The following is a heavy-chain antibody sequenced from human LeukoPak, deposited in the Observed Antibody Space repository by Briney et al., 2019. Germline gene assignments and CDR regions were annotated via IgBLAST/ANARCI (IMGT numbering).Heavy chain of an antibody. Sequence: ASVKVSCKASGYTFTDYYMHWVRQAPGEGLEWMGWINPKSGGRSYAQRFQGRVTMTRDTSISTAYMELSRLRSDDTAVYYCATGERLVPAAMWFDYWGQGTLVTVSS. D-gene: IGHD2-2*01. CDR2: INPKSGGR. V-gene: IGHV1-2*02. CDR3: ATGERLVPAAMWFDY. CDR1: GYTFTDYY. J-gene: IGHJ4*02.